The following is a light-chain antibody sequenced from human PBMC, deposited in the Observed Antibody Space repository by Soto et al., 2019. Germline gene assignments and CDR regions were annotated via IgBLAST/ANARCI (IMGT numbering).Light chain of an antibody. Sequence: DIQMTQSPSTLSASVGDRVTITCRASQSISSWLAWYQQKPGKAPKLLIYDASSVESGVPSRFSGSGSGTEFTLTISRLQPDDFATYYCQQYNTYPGTFGQGTKVEIK. J-gene: IGKJ1*01. CDR2: DAS. CDR1: QSISSW. CDR3: QQYNTYPGT. V-gene: IGKV1-5*01.